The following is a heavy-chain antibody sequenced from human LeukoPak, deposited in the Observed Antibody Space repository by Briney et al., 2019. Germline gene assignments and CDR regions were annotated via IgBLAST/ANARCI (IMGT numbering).Heavy chain of an antibody. Sequence: GGSLRLSCAASGFTFSSYWMSWVRQAPGKGLEWVANIKQDGSEKYYVDSVKGRFTISRDNAKNSLYLQMNSLRAEDTAVYYCARDQGTMVRGDDYFDYWGQGTLVTVSS. J-gene: IGHJ4*02. D-gene: IGHD3-10*01. V-gene: IGHV3-7*01. CDR1: GFTFSSYW. CDR2: IKQDGSEK. CDR3: ARDQGTMVRGDDYFDY.